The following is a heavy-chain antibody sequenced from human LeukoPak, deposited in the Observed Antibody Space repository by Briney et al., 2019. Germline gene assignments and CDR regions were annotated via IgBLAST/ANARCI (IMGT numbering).Heavy chain of an antibody. J-gene: IGHJ4*02. Sequence: SETLSLTCAVYGGSFSGYYWSWIRQPPGKGLEWIGEINHSGSTNYNPSLKSRVTISVDTSKNQFSLKLSSVTAADTAVYYCAKDLKSLKVVVTYFDYWGQGTLVTVSS. CDR3: AKDLKSLKVVVTYFDY. CDR2: INHSGST. V-gene: IGHV4-34*01. CDR1: GGSFSGYY. D-gene: IGHD3-22*01.